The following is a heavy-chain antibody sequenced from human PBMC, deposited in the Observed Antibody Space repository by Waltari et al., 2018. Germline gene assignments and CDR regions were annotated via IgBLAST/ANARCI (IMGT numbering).Heavy chain of an antibody. CDR3: ARIAFGGVGWPPGYFYGMDV. D-gene: IGHD3-10*01. V-gene: IGHV1-18*01. CDR2: ISGDNGKT. J-gene: IGHJ6*02. CDR1: GYTFSTFG. Sequence: QVQLVQSGGALKNPAASVKVSCKASGYTFSTFGINWVRQAPGQGLEWMGWISGDNGKTKYAQRFQGRVTMTTDTSTSTAYMELRGLRSDDTAVYYCARIAFGGVGWPPGYFYGMDVWGQGTTVSVS.